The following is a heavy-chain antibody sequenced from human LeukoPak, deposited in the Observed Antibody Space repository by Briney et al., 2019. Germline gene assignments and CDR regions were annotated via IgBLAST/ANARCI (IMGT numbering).Heavy chain of an antibody. CDR3: ARRGSGTDFDY. CDR1: GYTFTSYA. Sequence: VASVKVSCKASGYTFTSYAMHWVRQAPGQRLEWMGWINAGNGNTKYSQKFQGRVTITRDTSASTAYMGLSSLRSEDTAVYYCARRGSGTDFDYWGQGTLVTVSS. V-gene: IGHV1-3*01. J-gene: IGHJ4*02. CDR2: INAGNGNT. D-gene: IGHD3-10*01.